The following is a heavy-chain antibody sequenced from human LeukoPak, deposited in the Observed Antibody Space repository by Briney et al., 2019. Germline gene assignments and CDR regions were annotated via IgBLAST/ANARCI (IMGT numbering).Heavy chain of an antibody. Sequence: SEPLSLSCAAYGWSFSGYYWNWIRQPPGKGLEWIGEINNSGSTNYNPSLKSRVTILVDTSRNQFSLKLSSVTAADTAVYYCARGRYVTTRGGAAAGFLDYWGQGTLVTVST. CDR1: GWSFSGYY. CDR2: INNSGST. D-gene: IGHD6-13*01. CDR3: ARGRYVTTRGGAAAGFLDY. V-gene: IGHV4-34*01. J-gene: IGHJ4*02.